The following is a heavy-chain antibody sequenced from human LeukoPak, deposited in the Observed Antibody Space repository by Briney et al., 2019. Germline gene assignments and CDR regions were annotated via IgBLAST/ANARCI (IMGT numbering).Heavy chain of an antibody. V-gene: IGHV3-30*19. Sequence: GGSLRLSCAASGVTFSRHVMHWVRQAPGKGLEWVAFISYDGYNKYYADSVRGRFTVSRDNSKNTLYLQMNSLRAEDTAVYYCARDLFYYDSSTYFLPAYWGQGSLVTVSS. CDR1: GVTFSRHV. CDR3: ARDLFYYDSSTYFLPAY. D-gene: IGHD3-22*01. J-gene: IGHJ4*02. CDR2: ISYDGYNK.